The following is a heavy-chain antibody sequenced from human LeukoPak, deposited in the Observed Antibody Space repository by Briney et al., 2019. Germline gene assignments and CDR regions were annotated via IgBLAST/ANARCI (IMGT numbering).Heavy chain of an antibody. CDR3: AREGDVDTATWHWFDP. CDR1: GYTFTSYY. J-gene: IGHJ5*02. V-gene: IGHV1-46*01. D-gene: IGHD5-18*01. CDR2: LNPSGGST. Sequence: GASAKVSCKASGYTFTSYYMHLVRQAPGQGLEWMGILNPSGGSTSYAQKFQGRVTMTGDTSTSTVYMELSSLRSEDTAVYYCAREGDVDTATWHWFDPWGQGTLVTVSS.